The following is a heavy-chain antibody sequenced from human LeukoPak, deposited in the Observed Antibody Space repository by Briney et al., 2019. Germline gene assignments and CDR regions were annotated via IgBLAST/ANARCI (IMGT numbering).Heavy chain of an antibody. Sequence: SETLSLTCTVSGGSINSYYWSWIRQPPGKGLEWIGYIYYSGSTNYNPSLKSRVTISVDTSKNQSSLKLSSVTAADTAVYYCASSGSFRQQLVKWGQGTLVTVSS. D-gene: IGHD6-13*01. J-gene: IGHJ4*02. CDR2: IYYSGST. V-gene: IGHV4-59*01. CDR3: ASSGSFRQQLVK. CDR1: GGSINSYY.